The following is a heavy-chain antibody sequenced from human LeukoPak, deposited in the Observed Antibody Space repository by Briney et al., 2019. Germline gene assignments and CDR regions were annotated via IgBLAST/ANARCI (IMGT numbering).Heavy chain of an antibody. Sequence: SETLSLTCTVSGGSITSYYWNWIRQPPGKGLEWIGYISYSGSTNYNTSLSSRVTISVDTSKNRFSLKLSSVTAADTAVYYCARARSGYSSLDYWGQGALVTVSS. CDR3: ARARSGYSSLDY. J-gene: IGHJ4*02. V-gene: IGHV4-59*01. D-gene: IGHD6-19*01. CDR2: ISYSGST. CDR1: GGSITSYY.